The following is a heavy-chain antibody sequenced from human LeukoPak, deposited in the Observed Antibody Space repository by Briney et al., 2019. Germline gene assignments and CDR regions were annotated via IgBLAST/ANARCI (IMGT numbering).Heavy chain of an antibody. V-gene: IGHV4-34*01. J-gene: IGHJ4*02. D-gene: IGHD2-2*01. CDR1: RGSFSGYY. CDR2: INHSGST. Sequence: SGTLSLTCVGYRGSFSGYYWSGIRQPPGRGLEWMGEINHSGSTNYNPSLKSRVTISVDTSKNQFSLKLSSVTAADTAVYYCARSKPYCSSTSCYRFDYWGQGTLVTVSS. CDR3: ARSKPYCSSTSCYRFDY.